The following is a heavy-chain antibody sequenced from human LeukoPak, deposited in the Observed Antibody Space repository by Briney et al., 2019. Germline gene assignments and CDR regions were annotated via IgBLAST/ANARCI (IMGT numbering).Heavy chain of an antibody. J-gene: IGHJ5*02. CDR3: ARRLTQYDCFDP. V-gene: IGHV4-34*01. D-gene: IGHD2-2*01. CDR2: INHSGST. Sequence: SETLSPTCAVYGGSFSGYYWSWIRQPPGKGLEWIGEINHSGSTNYNPSLKSRVTISVDTSKNQFSLHLNSVTPEDTAVYYCARRLTQYDCFDPWGQGILVTVSS. CDR1: GGSFSGYY.